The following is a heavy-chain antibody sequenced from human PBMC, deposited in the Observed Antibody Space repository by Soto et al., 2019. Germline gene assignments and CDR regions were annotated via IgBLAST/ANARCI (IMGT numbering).Heavy chain of an antibody. CDR1: GYIFTSYW. J-gene: IGHJ1*01. V-gene: IGHV5-51*01. D-gene: IGHD3-22*01. CDR2: IYPGDSDT. CDR3: ARQSYYYDSSGSYYYDSSGYSGYFQH. Sequence: GESLKISCNGSGYIFTSYWIGWVRQMPGKGLEWMGIIYPGDSDTRYSPSFQGQVTISADKSISTAYLQWSSLKASDTAMYYCARQSYYYDSSGSYYYDSSGYSGYFQHWGQGTLVTVSS.